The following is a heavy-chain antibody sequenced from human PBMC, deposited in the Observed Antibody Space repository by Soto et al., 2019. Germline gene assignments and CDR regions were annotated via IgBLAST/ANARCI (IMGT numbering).Heavy chain of an antibody. V-gene: IGHV3-9*01. CDR3: AKDIRRLISFGGFDY. J-gene: IGHJ4*02. CDR1: GFTFDDYA. Sequence: GGSLRLSCAASGFTFDDYAMHWVRQAPGKGLEWVSGISWNSGSIGYADSVKGRFTISRDNAKNSLYLQMNSLRAEDTALYYCAKDIRRLISFGGFDYWGQGTLVTVSS. CDR2: ISWNSGSI. D-gene: IGHD3-10*01.